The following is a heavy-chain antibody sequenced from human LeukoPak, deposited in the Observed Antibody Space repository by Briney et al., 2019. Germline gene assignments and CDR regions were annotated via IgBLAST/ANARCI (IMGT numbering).Heavy chain of an antibody. V-gene: IGHV1-2*02. CDR3: ARDGPAQMVEFDN. CDR2: IYPNNGAS. Sequence: ASVKVSCKASGYTFSGSGWYLYWLRQAPGQGLECLGWIYPNNGASSYAQKFQGRVAMTRDTSVSTAYMELSRLRPDDTAVYFCARDGPAQMVEFDNWGQGTLVTVSS. CDR1: GYTFSGSGWY. D-gene: IGHD3-10*01. J-gene: IGHJ4*02.